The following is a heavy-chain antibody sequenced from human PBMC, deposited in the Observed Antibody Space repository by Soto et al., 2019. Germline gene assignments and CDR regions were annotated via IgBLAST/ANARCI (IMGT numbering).Heavy chain of an antibody. D-gene: IGHD4-17*01. V-gene: IGHV3-30*03. Sequence: QVQLVESGGGVVQPGRSLRLSCAASGFTFSSHGMHWVRQAPGKGLEWVAVISYDGSDESYADSVKGRFTISRDNSKNSLYLEINRLRPVDTAVYYWVIDPISGAYGDQVDYWGQGTLVTVSS. J-gene: IGHJ4*02. CDR3: VIDPISGAYGDQVDY. CDR2: ISYDGSDE. CDR1: GFTFSSHG.